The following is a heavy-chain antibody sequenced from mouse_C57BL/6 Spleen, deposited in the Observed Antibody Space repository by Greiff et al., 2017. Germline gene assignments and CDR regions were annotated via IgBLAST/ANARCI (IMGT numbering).Heavy chain of an antibody. V-gene: IGHV1-69*01. D-gene: IGHD1-1*01. Sequence: QVQLQQPGAELVMPGASVKLSCKASGYTFTSYWMHWVKQRPGQGLEWIGEIDPSDSYTNYNQKFKGKSTLTVDKSSSTAYMQLSSLTSEDSAVYYCARAPYYGSPSYYAMDYWGQGTSVTVSS. CDR1: GYTFTSYW. CDR2: IDPSDSYT. J-gene: IGHJ4*01. CDR3: ARAPYYGSPSYYAMDY.